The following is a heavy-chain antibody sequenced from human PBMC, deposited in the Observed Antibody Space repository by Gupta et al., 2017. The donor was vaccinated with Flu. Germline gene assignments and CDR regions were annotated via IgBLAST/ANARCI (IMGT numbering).Heavy chain of an antibody. D-gene: IGHD3-10*01. CDR3: ATLPRAGTGIPVDYYYYGMDV. Sequence: QVQLQESGPGLVKPSQTLSLTCTVSGGSISSGGYYWSWIRQHPGKGLEWIGYIYYSGSTYYNPSLKSRVTISVDTSKNQFSLKLSSVTAADTAVYYCATLPRAGTGIPVDYYYYGMDVWGQGTTVTVSS. CDR2: IYYSGST. CDR1: GGSISSGGYY. V-gene: IGHV4-31*03. J-gene: IGHJ6*02.